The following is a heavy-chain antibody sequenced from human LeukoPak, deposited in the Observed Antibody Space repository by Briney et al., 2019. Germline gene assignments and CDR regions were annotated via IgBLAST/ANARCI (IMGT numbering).Heavy chain of an antibody. CDR3: ARERDVGYCSSTGCHAPDY. J-gene: IGHJ4*02. V-gene: IGHV3-21*01. D-gene: IGHD2-2*01. CDR2: ISSSSSYI. CDR1: GFTFSSYS. Sequence: PGGSLRLPCAASGFTFSSYSMNWVRQAPGKGLEWVSSISSSSSYIYYADSVKGRFTISRDNAKNSLYLQMNSLRAEDTAVYYCARERDVGYCSSTGCHAPDYWGQGTLVTVSS.